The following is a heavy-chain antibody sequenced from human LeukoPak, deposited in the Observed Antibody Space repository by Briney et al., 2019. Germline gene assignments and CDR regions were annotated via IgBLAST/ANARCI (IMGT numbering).Heavy chain of an antibody. V-gene: IGHV3-43*02. CDR2: ISGDGGST. Sequence: GGSLRLSCAASGFTFSSYSMNWVRQAPGKGLEWVSLISGDGGSTYYADSVKGRFTISRDNSKNSLYLQMNSLRTEDTALYYCAKDNKGSGSYYNGWGQGTLVTVSS. CDR1: GFTFSSYS. J-gene: IGHJ4*02. CDR3: AKDNKGSGSYYNG. D-gene: IGHD3-10*01.